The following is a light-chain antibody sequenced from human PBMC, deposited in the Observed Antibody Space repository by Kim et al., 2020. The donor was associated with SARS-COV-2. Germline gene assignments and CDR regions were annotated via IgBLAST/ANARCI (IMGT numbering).Light chain of an antibody. CDR2: DNN. CDR1: SANIGDNY. J-gene: IGLJ2*01. Sequence: GQRVTISFSGSSANIGDNYVSWYQQLPGTVPKPRIYDNNKRPSGIPDRFSGSKSGTSATLGITGLQTGDEADFYCGTWDSGLSAVVFGEGTQLTVL. V-gene: IGLV1-51*01. CDR3: GTWDSGLSAVV.